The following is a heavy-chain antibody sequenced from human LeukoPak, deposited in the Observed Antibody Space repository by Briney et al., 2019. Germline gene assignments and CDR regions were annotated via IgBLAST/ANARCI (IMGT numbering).Heavy chain of an antibody. Sequence: PAGSLTLSCAVSGFSFSTYLMQWLRQAPAKGVVWVAVISYDGSNKYYADSVKGRFTISRDNSKNTLYLKMNSLRAADTAVYYWTSNGDFAVFDFWGQGTLGTVSS. CDR3: TSNGDFAVFDF. J-gene: IGHJ4*02. CDR2: ISYDGSNK. CDR1: GFSFSTYL. D-gene: IGHD4-17*01. V-gene: IGHV3-30-3*01.